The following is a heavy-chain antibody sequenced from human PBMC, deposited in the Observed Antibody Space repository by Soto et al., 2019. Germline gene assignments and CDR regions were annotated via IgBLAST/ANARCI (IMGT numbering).Heavy chain of an antibody. D-gene: IGHD3-9*01. J-gene: IGHJ6*02. CDR2: IYYSGST. Sequence: SETLSLTCTVSGGSISSGGYYWSWIRQHPGKGLEWIGYIYYSGSTYYNPSLKSRVTISVDTSKNQFSLKLSSVTAADTAVYYCATFPSTYYDILTGYPYYYYGMDVWGQGTTVTVSS. CDR1: GGSISSGGYY. CDR3: ATFPSTYYDILTGYPYYYYGMDV. V-gene: IGHV4-31*03.